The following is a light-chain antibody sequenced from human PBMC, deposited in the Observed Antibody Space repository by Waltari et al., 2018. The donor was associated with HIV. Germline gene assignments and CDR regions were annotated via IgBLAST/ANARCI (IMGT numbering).Light chain of an antibody. J-gene: IGLJ2*01. V-gene: IGLV1-40*01. CDR3: QSYDSRLRAVV. Sequence: QSVLTQPPSVSGAPGQTVTISSTGTSSNTGAGYDVHWYQHLPGTAPKLLIYGNNNRPSGVPDRFSGSKSGTSVSLAITGLQAEDEADYFCQSYDSRLRAVVFGGGTKLTVL. CDR1: SSNTGAGYD. CDR2: GNN.